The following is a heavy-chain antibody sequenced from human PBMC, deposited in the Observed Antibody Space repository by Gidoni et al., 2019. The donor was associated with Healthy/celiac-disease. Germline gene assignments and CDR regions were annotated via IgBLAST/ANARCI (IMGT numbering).Heavy chain of an antibody. D-gene: IGHD6-6*01. CDR1: GATFSSYA. CDR3: ARGEYEYSSATAYYYGMDV. V-gene: IGHV1-69*06. Sequence: QVQLVQSGAEVNKPGSSVTVSCKASGATFSSYAISWVRQAPGQGLEWVGGMIANFGKTNYAQEFKGRFTITADKSTSTVYMEMSSLRSEDTAVYYCARGEYEYSSATAYYYGMDVWGQGTTVTVSS. CDR2: MIANFGKT. J-gene: IGHJ6*02.